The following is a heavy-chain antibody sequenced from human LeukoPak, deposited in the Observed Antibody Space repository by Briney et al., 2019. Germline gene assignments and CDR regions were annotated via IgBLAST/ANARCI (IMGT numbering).Heavy chain of an antibody. CDR1: GGSISSSSYY. CDR3: ARRPPGSSTTATWFDP. J-gene: IGHJ5*02. Sequence: TSETLSLTCTVSGGSISSSSYYWGWVRQPPGKGLEWIGSIYYSGSTYYNPFLKSRVTISVDTSKNQFSLKLRSVTAADTAVYYCARRPPGSSTTATWFDPWGQGTLVTVSS. D-gene: IGHD2-2*01. CDR2: IYYSGST. V-gene: IGHV4-39*01.